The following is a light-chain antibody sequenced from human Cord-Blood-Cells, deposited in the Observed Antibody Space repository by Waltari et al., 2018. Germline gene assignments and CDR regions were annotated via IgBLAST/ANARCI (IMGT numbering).Light chain of an antibody. CDR3: QQYYSTPYT. CDR1: QSVLYSSNNKNY. J-gene: IGKJ2*01. V-gene: IGKV4-1*01. CDR2: WAS. Sequence: DIVMTQSPDSLAVSLGERATINCKSRQSVLYSSNNKNYLAWYQQKPGQPPKLLIYWASTRESGVPDRCSGSGSGTEFTLTISSLQAEDVAVYYCQQYYSTPYTFGQGTKLEIK.